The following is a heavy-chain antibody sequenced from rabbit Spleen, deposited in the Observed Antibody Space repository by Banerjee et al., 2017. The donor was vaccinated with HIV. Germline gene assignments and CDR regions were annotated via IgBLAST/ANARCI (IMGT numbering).Heavy chain of an antibody. CDR1: GFSFSSSYY. CDR3: ARDTGTSFSTYGMDL. J-gene: IGHJ6*01. D-gene: IGHD7-1*01. CDR2: IDAGSSGFT. V-gene: IGHV1S45*01. Sequence: QEQLEESGGGLVKPGGSLTLTCTASGFSFSSSYYMCWVRQAPGKGLEWIACIDAGSSGFTYFATWAKGRFTISKTSSTTVTLQMTRLTAADTATYFCARDTGTSFSTYGMDLWGQGTLVTVS.